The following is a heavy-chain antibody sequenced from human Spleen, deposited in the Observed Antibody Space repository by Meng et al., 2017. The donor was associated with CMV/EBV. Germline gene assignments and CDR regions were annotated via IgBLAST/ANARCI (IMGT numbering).Heavy chain of an antibody. V-gene: IGHV3-23*01. CDR3: VRVNRGYYGLYFDY. CDR2: ISGDGDTT. J-gene: IGHJ4*02. Sequence: GESLKISCTASGFTFTNFAMAWVRQSPRKGLEWVAGIRGISGDGDTTYYLDSVKGRFTISRDNSKNTLYLQMNSLRAEDTAVYYCVRVNRGYYGLYFDYWGQGTLVTVSS. D-gene: IGHD3-22*01. CDR1: GFTFTNFA.